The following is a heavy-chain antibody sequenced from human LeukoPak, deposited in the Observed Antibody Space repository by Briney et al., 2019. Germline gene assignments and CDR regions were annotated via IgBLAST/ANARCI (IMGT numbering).Heavy chain of an antibody. CDR1: GFTFSDYY. CDR3: ARVSVYCGGDCYPDAFDI. CDR2: ISGSGGST. V-gene: IGHV3-23*01. Sequence: GGSLRLSCAASGFTFSDYYMSWVRQAPGKGLEWVSAISGSGGSTYYADSVKGRFTISRDNSKNTLYLQMNSLRAEDTAVYYCARVSVYCGGDCYPDAFDIWGQGTMVTVSS. D-gene: IGHD2-21*02. J-gene: IGHJ3*02.